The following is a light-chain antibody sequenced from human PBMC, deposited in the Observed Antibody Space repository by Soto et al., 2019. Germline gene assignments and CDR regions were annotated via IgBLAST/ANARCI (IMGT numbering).Light chain of an antibody. CDR3: SSYAGSNTNVV. CDR2: EVS. Sequence: QSALTQPPSASGSPGQSVTISCTGTSSDVGGYNYVSWYQQHPGKAPKLMIYEVSKRPSGVPDRFSGSKSGNTASLTVSGRQAEDEADYYCSSYAGSNTNVVFGGGTKVTVL. CDR1: SSDVGGYNY. V-gene: IGLV2-8*01. J-gene: IGLJ2*01.